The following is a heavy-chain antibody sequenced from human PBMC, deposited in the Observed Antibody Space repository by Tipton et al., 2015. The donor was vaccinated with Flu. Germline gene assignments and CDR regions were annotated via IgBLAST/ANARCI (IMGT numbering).Heavy chain of an antibody. CDR3: AREPYDGTGLVNAFDV. V-gene: IGHV3-21*01. CDR1: GFDFRTYT. Sequence: QLVQSGGGLVGPGGSLRLSCAGSGFDFRTYTMNWVRHTPERGLDWVSSISDSGGHTYYAESVKGRFTVSRDNAKNSVYLQMNSLRAEDTALYYCAREPYDGTGLVNAFDVWGQGTMVTVSS. CDR2: ISDSGGHT. J-gene: IGHJ3*01. D-gene: IGHD3-22*01.